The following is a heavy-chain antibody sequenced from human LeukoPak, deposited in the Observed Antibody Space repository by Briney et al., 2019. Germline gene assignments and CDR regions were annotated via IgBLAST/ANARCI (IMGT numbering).Heavy chain of an antibody. D-gene: IGHD2-15*01. Sequence: ASVKVTCKASGYTFTGYYMLWVRQAPGQGLEWMGWINPNSGGTNYAQKFQGRVTMTRDTSISTAYMELSRLRSDDTAVYYCARSREIGGTQRYCSGGSCYSVAVYFDYWGQGTLVTVSS. V-gene: IGHV1-2*02. J-gene: IGHJ4*02. CDR3: ARSREIGGTQRYCSGGSCYSVAVYFDY. CDR2: INPNSGGT. CDR1: GYTFTGYY.